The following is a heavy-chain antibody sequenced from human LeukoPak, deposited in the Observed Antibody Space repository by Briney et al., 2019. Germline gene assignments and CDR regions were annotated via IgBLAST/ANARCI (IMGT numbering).Heavy chain of an antibody. V-gene: IGHV3-33*01. J-gene: IGHJ4*02. CDR3: ASLPGIAAEKLDY. CDR2: IWYDGSNK. CDR1: GFTFSSYG. Sequence: RTGRSLRLSCAASGFTFSSYGMRWVRQAPGKGLEWVAVIWYDGSNKYYADSVKGRFTISRDNSKNTLYLQMNSLRAEDTAVYYCASLPGIAAEKLDYWGQGTLVTVSS. D-gene: IGHD6-13*01.